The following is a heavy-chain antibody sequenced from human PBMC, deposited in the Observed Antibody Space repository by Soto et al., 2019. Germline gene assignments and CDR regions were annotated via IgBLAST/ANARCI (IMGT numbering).Heavy chain of an antibody. CDR1: GYIFTAYS. J-gene: IGHJ1*01. D-gene: IGHD2-15*01. CDR2: VNPSGGST. Sequence: QVQLVQSGAEVKKPGASVKVSCKASGYIFTAYSMHWVRQAPGQGLEWMGVVNPSGGSTNYAQRCQGSITMTRDTSTSTVYMDLKFLTSEDTAVYYCAREENCSDGVCYSEYFQRWGQGPLVTVSS. CDR3: AREENCSDGVCYSEYFQR. V-gene: IGHV1-46*01.